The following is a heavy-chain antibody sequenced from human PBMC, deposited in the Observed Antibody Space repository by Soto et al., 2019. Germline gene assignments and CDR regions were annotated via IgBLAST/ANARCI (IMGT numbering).Heavy chain of an antibody. D-gene: IGHD2-8*01. Sequence: PSETLSLTCTVSGGSVSSGSYYWSWIRQPPGKGLEWIEYIYYSGSTNYKPSLKSRVTISVDTSKNQFSLKLSFVTAADTAVYYCARGTNWAGYCTNGVCYGPHRYYGMDVWGQGTTVTVSS. CDR3: ARGTNWAGYCTNGVCYGPHRYYGMDV. V-gene: IGHV4-61*01. CDR2: IYYSGST. J-gene: IGHJ6*02. CDR1: GGSVSSGSYY.